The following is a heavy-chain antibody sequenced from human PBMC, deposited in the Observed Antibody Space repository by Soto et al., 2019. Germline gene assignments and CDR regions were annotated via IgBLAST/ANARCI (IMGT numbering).Heavy chain of an antibody. CDR1: GFTFSSYW. CDR3: ARDTLYPLP. D-gene: IGHD2-2*02. J-gene: IGHJ5*02. CDR2: ISSDGSST. V-gene: IGHV3-74*01. Sequence: EVHLVESGGGLVQPGGSLRLSCAASGFTFSSYWMHWVRQAPGEGLVWVSRISSDGSSTNYADSVKGRFTISRDNAKNTPYLQMNSLRADDTAVYYCARDTLYPLPWGQGTLVTVSS.